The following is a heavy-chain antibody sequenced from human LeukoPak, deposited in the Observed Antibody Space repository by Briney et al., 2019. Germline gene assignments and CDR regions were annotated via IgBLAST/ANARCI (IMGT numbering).Heavy chain of an antibody. V-gene: IGHV1-2*02. CDR1: GYSFADYY. CDR2: INPNSGGT. D-gene: IGHD2-2*01. J-gene: IGHJ4*02. Sequence: ASVKVSCKASGYSFADYYMHWVRQAPGQGLEWMGWINPNSGGTNYAQKFQGRVTMTRDTSISAAYMELSRLRSDDTAVYYCASLLPAAIRPFDYWGQGTLVTVSS. CDR3: ASLLPAAIRPFDY.